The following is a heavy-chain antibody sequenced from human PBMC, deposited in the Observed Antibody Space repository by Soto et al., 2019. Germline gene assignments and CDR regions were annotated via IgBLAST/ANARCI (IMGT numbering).Heavy chain of an antibody. Sequence: PGGSLRLSCAASGFTFSDYDMHWVRQAPGKGLEWVAVIWYDGSEKYYVDSVKGRFTISRDNAKNALYLQMNSLRAEDTAVYYCARDNFDRVLRYFDWLAFDIWGQGTMVTVSS. CDR3: ARDNFDRVLRYFDWLAFDI. J-gene: IGHJ3*02. CDR1: GFTFSDYD. D-gene: IGHD3-9*01. CDR2: IWYDGSEK. V-gene: IGHV3-33*01.